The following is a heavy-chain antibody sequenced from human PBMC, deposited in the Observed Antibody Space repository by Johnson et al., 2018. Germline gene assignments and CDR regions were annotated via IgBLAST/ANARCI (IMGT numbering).Heavy chain of an antibody. V-gene: IGHV3-47*02. CDR3: ARDRRYSSSSRAFDI. CDR1: GFAFSSSV. Sequence: VQLVQSGGGLVQPGGSXRPSCAASGFAFSSSVLQWVRRAPGKGPEWVSAIGTGGDSYYADAVMGRFTITRDNAKKSLYLQMNSLIAEDMAVYNWARDRRYSSSSRAFDIWGQGTMVTVSS. J-gene: IGHJ3*02. CDR2: IGTGGDS. D-gene: IGHD6-6*01.